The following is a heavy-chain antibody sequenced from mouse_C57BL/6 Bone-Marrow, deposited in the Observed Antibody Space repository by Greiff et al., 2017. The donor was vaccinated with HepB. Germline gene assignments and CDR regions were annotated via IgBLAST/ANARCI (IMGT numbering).Heavy chain of an antibody. CDR2: ISNGGGST. CDR1: GFTFSDYY. V-gene: IGHV5-12*01. J-gene: IGHJ4*01. CDR3: ATDYYAMDY. Sequence: EVQLVESGGGLVQPGGSLKLSCAASGFTFSDYYMYWVRQTPEKRLERVAYISNGGGSTYYPDTVKGRFTISRDNAKNTLYLQMSRLKAEDTAMYYCATDYYAMDYWGQGTSVTVSS.